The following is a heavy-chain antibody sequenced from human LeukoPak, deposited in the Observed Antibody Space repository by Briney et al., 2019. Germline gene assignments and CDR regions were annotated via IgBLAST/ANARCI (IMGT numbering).Heavy chain of an antibody. J-gene: IGHJ4*02. CDR3: ARGTAAIDY. Sequence: LSLTCAVYGGPFSDYYMSWIRQAPGKGLEWVSYISSSGSTIYYADSVKGRFTISRDNAKNSLYLQMNSLRAEDTAVYYCARGTAAIDYWGQGTLVTVSS. D-gene: IGHD6-13*01. CDR1: GGPFSDYY. V-gene: IGHV3-11*01. CDR2: ISSSGSTI.